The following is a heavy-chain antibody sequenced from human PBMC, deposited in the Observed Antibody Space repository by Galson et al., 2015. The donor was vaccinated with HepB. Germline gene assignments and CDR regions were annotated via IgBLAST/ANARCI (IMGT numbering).Heavy chain of an antibody. CDR3: ARARGFEGYSSGWIMIGAFDI. Sequence: SLRLSCAASGFTFSSYGMHWVRQAQGKGLEWVAVIWYDGSNKYDADTVKGRFTISRDNSKNTLYLQMNSLRAEDMAVYYCARARGFEGYSSGWIMIGAFDIWGQGTMVTVSS. CDR1: GFTFSSYG. V-gene: IGHV3-33*01. D-gene: IGHD6-19*01. CDR2: IWYDGSNK. J-gene: IGHJ3*02.